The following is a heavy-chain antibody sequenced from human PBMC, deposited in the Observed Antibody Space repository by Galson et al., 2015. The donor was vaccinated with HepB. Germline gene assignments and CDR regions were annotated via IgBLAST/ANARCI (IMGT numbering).Heavy chain of an antibody. D-gene: IGHD3-16*01. V-gene: IGHV3-23*01. Sequence: SLRLSCAAYGFTLSNYAMSWVRQAPGKGLEWVSAISGSGGHTYYADSVKGRFTISRDNSRNTLYLQMNSLRAEDTAVYYCARDPGQFDYVWGSYFDYWGQGNLVTVSP. CDR1: GFTLSNYA. J-gene: IGHJ4*02. CDR2: ISGSGGHT. CDR3: ARDPGQFDYVWGSYFDY.